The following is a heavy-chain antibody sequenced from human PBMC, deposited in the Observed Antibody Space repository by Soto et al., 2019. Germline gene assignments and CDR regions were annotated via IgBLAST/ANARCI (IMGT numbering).Heavy chain of an antibody. J-gene: IGHJ1*01. CDR1: GFTFDDYA. D-gene: IGHD2-15*01. Sequence: GGSLRLSCAASGFTFDDYAMHWVRQAPGKGLEWVSGISWNSGSIGYADSVKGRFTISRDNAKNSLYLQMNSLRAEDTALYYCAKDAVVAAAFAYFQHWGQGTLVTVSS. V-gene: IGHV3-9*01. CDR2: ISWNSGSI. CDR3: AKDAVVAAAFAYFQH.